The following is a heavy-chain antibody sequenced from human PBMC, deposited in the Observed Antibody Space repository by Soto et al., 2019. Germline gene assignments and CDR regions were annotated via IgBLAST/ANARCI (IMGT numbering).Heavy chain of an antibody. J-gene: IGHJ6*02. D-gene: IGHD6-13*01. Sequence: AAVRVSCKASVFPFNTCDIPWVRQVPAQGLAWMAWISAHNGDTKFAPKFQHRVTMTTDSSTDTAYMELRSLTSDDTCVCYSSGVYEYGAVDQCFYYGMDVWGQGTTVTVSS. V-gene: IGHV1-18*01. CDR2: ISAHNGDT. CDR1: VFPFNTCD. CDR3: SGVYEYGAVDQCFYYGMDV.